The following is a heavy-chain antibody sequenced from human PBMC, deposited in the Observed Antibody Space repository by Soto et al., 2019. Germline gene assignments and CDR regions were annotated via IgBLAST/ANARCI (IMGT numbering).Heavy chain of an antibody. CDR3: ARVSYGTPGDFDY. Sequence: QVQLVQSGAEVKKPGSSVKVSCKASGGTFSSYTISWVRQAPGQGLEWMGRIIPILGIANYAQKFQGRVTITADKSTSTAYMELNSLRSEDTAVYYCARVSYGTPGDFDYWGQGTLVTVSS. J-gene: IGHJ4*02. V-gene: IGHV1-69*02. CDR1: GGTFSSYT. D-gene: IGHD5-18*01. CDR2: IIPILGIA.